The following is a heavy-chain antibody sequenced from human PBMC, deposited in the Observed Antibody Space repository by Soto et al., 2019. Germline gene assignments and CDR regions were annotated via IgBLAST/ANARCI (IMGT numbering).Heavy chain of an antibody. Sequence: QVQLVQSGAEVKKPGASVKVSCTASGYTFTTYPIHWVRQAPGQSLEWMGWINGGNGNTKYSQKFQDRVTITRNKCTRTANMELASLTSEDTAVYYCTRGLRVVLDVFAANQANYNYFDPWGQGALVTVSS. J-gene: IGHJ5*02. D-gene: IGHD2-21*01. CDR3: TRGLRVVLDVFAANQANYNYFDP. CDR1: GYTFTTYP. CDR2: INGGNGNT. V-gene: IGHV1-3*01.